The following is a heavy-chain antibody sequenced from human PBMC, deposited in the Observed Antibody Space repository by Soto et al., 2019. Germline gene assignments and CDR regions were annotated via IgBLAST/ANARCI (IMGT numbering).Heavy chain of an antibody. V-gene: IGHV3-11*05. CDR3: ARPIAVAGLVAY. Sequence: QVELVESGGGLVKPGGSLRLSCVASGFTFSDYYMTWIRQAPGKGLEWVSYISGSGSHTNYAASVKGRFTISRDNAKNSLYLQMNSLRAEDTAVYYCARPIAVAGLVAYWGQGTLVTVSS. J-gene: IGHJ4*02. CDR2: ISGSGSHT. D-gene: IGHD6-19*01. CDR1: GFTFSDYY.